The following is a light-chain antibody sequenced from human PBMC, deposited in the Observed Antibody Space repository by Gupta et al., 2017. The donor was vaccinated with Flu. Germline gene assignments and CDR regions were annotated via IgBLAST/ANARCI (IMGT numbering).Light chain of an antibody. CDR1: QSLLHSNGYNY. CDR3: MQTLQTPPT. Sequence: EIVTTQSPLSLPVTPGEPASISCRSSQSLLHSNGYNYLDWYLQKPGQPPQLLIYLGSNRASGVPDRFSGSGSGTDFTLKISRVEAEDVGVYYCMQTLQTPPTFGPGTKMAIK. CDR2: LGS. V-gene: IGKV2-28*01. J-gene: IGKJ3*01.